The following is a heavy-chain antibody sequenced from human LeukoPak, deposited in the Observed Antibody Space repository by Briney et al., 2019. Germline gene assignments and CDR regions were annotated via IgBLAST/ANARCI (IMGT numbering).Heavy chain of an antibody. CDR2: IYWNDDT. V-gene: IGHV2-5*01. Sequence: ESGPTLVKPTQTLTLTCTFSGFSLSTSGGGVGWIRQPPGKALEWLALIYWNDDTRYSPSLKSRLTISKDTSKNQVVLTMTNVDPVDTATYYCARSYSDYDYFNSWFDHWGQGTLVTVSS. D-gene: IGHD5-12*01. J-gene: IGHJ5*02. CDR3: ARSYSDYDYFNSWFDH. CDR1: GFSLSTSGGG.